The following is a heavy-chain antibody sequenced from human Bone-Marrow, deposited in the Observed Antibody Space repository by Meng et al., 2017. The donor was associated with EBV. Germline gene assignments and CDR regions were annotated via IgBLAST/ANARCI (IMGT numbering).Heavy chain of an antibody. CDR3: ASSVGAQLVRGGWFDP. Sequence: QVQLQQWGAGLLMPSEPLSPTCAFYGGFFRGYSWSGIRQPPGKGLEWIEEIHHSGSTNYNPSLKSRVTISVDTAKNQFSLKLSSVTAADTDVYYCASSVGAQLVRGGWFDPWGQGTLVTVSS. J-gene: IGHJ5*02. CDR1: GGFFRGYS. D-gene: IGHD6-13*01. CDR2: IHHSGST. V-gene: IGHV4-34*01.